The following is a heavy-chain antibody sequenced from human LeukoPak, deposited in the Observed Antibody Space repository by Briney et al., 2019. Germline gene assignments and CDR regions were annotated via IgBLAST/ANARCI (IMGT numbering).Heavy chain of an antibody. J-gene: IGHJ3*02. Sequence: SETLSLTCTVSGGSISSYYWSWIRQPPGKGLEWIGYIYYSGSTNYNPSLKSRVTISVDTSKNQFSLKLSSVTAADTAVYYCAYYGDYGEDAFDIWGQGTMVTVS. CDR2: IYYSGST. D-gene: IGHD4-17*01. CDR1: GGSISSYY. V-gene: IGHV4-59*01. CDR3: AYYGDYGEDAFDI.